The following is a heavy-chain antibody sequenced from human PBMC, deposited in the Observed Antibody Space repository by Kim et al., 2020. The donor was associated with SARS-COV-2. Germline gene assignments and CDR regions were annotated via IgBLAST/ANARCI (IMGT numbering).Heavy chain of an antibody. Sequence: GNGNTRYSQKVQRRVTITRDTSASTAYMERSSLRSEDTAVYYCARDGVSYWGQGTLVTVSS. V-gene: IGHV1-3*01. J-gene: IGHJ4*02. CDR2: GNGNT. D-gene: IGHD3-10*01. CDR3: ARDGVSY.